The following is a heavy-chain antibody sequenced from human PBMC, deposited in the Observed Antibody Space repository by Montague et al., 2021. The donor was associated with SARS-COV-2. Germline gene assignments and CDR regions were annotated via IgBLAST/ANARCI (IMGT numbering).Heavy chain of an antibody. J-gene: IGHJ4*02. CDR3: ATLPSSITIFGVVQGYYFDD. CDR1: GASISSRSYY. V-gene: IGHV4-39*01. Sequence: SETLSLTCTVSGASISSRSYYWGWIRQPPGKGLEWIGFKYYSGSTYYNPTLKSRVTISVDTSKNQFSLKLSSVTAADTAVYCCATLPSSITIFGVVQGYYFDDWGQGTLVTASS. D-gene: IGHD3-3*01. CDR2: KYYSGST.